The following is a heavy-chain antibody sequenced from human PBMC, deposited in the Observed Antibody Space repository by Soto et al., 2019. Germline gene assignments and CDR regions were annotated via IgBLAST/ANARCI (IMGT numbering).Heavy chain of an antibody. V-gene: IGHV3-53*04. J-gene: IGHJ4*02. CDR1: GFTVSSNY. CDR3: ARVPQTDYGDYVDY. CDR2: IYSGGST. D-gene: IGHD4-17*01. Sequence: GGSLRLSCAASGFTVSSNYMSWVRQAPGKGLEWVSVIYSGGSTYYADSVKGRFTISRHNSKNTLYLQMNSLRAEDTAVYYCARVPQTDYGDYVDYWGQGTLVTSPQ.